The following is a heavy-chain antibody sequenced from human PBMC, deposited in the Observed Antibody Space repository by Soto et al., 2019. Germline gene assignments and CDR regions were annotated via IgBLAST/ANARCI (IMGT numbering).Heavy chain of an antibody. CDR3: ATSTVTIFSVAFDI. V-gene: IGHV1-24*01. J-gene: IGHJ3*02. CDR2: FDPEDGET. D-gene: IGHD4-17*01. Sequence: ASVNVSCKVSGYTLTELSMHWLRQAPGKGLEWMGGFDPEDGETIYAQKFQGRVTMTEDTSTDTAYMELSSLRSEDTAVYYCATSTVTIFSVAFDIWGQGTMVTVSS. CDR1: GYTLTELS.